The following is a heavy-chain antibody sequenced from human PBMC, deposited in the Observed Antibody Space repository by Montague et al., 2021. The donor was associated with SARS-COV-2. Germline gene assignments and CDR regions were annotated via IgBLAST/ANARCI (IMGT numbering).Heavy chain of an antibody. CDR1: GFTFSSYG. CDR2: IWYDGSNK. V-gene: IGHV3-33*01. J-gene: IGHJ6*02. CDR3: AGMLVPYYGMDV. Sequence: SLRLSCAASGFTFSSYGMHWVCQAPGKGLDWVAVIWYDGSNKYYADSVKGRFTISRDNSKNTLYLQMNSLRAENTAVYYCAGMLVPYYGMDVWGQGTTVTVSS. D-gene: IGHD6-13*01.